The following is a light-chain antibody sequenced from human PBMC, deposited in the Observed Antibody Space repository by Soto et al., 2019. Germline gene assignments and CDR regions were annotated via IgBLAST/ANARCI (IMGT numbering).Light chain of an antibody. Sequence: DIQMTQSPSSLSASVGDRVTITCRASQGISNYLAWYQQKPGKVPKLLIYAASTLQSGVTSRFSGSGSGTDFTLTISSLQPEDVATYYCQKYNSAPPEAFGPGTKVYIK. CDR2: AAS. V-gene: IGKV1-27*01. CDR1: QGISNY. CDR3: QKYNSAPPEA. J-gene: IGKJ3*01.